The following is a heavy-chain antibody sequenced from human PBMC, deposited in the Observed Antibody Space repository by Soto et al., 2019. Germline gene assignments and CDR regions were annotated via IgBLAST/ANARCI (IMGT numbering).Heavy chain of an antibody. Sequence: QITLKESGPMLVEPTEALALTCSFSGFSLRSSPVGVGWFRQPPGKALEWLAVIYWDDDKRYNPSLKTRMTMTKDTSRNQVALTMTDMEPKDTATYFCAHRLGGSSWNDGFFDFWGQGFPVTVS. D-gene: IGHD1-1*01. CDR3: AHRLGGSSWNDGFFDF. J-gene: IGHJ4*02. CDR1: GFSLRSSPVG. V-gene: IGHV2-5*02. CDR2: IYWDDDK.